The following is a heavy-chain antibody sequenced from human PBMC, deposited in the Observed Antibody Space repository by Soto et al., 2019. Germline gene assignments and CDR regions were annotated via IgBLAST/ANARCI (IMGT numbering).Heavy chain of an antibody. CDR3: ARSQGSSTSLEIYYYYYYGMDV. D-gene: IGHD2-2*01. V-gene: IGHV1-69*01. CDR1: GGTFSSYA. J-gene: IGHJ6*02. Sequence: QVQLVQSGAEVKKPGSSVKVSCKASGGTFSSYAISWVRQAPGQGLEWMGGILPISDTTNYEQKFQGRVTSTAYESTSTAYMELSRLRSEDTAVYYCARSQGSSTSLEIYYYYYYGMDVWGQGTTVTVSS. CDR2: ILPISDTT.